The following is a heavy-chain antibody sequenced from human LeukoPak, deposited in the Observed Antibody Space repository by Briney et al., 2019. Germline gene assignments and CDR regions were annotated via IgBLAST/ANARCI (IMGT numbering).Heavy chain of an antibody. Sequence: GGSLRLSCAASGFTFSDYGRYWVRQAPGQGLDGVSGISGSRGNTYYADSVKGRFTISRDNSKNTLYLQMNSLRTEDTAVYYCAKGQYDSSGYYYSEHQRGSGNYFDYWGQGTLVTVSS. D-gene: IGHD3-22*01. CDR3: AKGQYDSSGYYYSEHQRGSGNYFDY. J-gene: IGHJ4*02. CDR1: GFTFSDYG. CDR2: ISGSRGNT. V-gene: IGHV3-23*01.